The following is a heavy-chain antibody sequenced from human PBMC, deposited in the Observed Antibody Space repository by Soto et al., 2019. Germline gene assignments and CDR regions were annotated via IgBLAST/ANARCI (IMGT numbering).Heavy chain of an antibody. Sequence: EVQLVESGGGLVQPGGSLRLSCAASGFTFSSYWMSWVRQAPGKGLEWVANIKQDGSEKYDVDSVKGRFTISRDNAKNSLYLQMNSLRAEDTAVYYCARGTGFGVVTLGGMDVWGQGTTVTVSS. CDR2: IKQDGSEK. V-gene: IGHV3-7*03. D-gene: IGHD3-3*01. J-gene: IGHJ6*02. CDR1: GFTFSSYW. CDR3: ARGTGFGVVTLGGMDV.